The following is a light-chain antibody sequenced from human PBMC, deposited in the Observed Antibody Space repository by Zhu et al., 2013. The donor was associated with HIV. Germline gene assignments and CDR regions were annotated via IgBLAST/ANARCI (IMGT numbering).Light chain of an antibody. CDR1: SSDIGAYKY. Sequence: QSALTQPPSASGSPGQSVTISCTGTSSDIGAYKYVSWYQQHPGKAPKLIIYDVTERPSGVPYRFSGSKSGNTASLTVSGLQAEDEANYYCSSYAGANTLVFGGGTELTVL. J-gene: IGLJ2*01. CDR3: SSYAGANTLV. CDR2: DVT. V-gene: IGLV2-8*01.